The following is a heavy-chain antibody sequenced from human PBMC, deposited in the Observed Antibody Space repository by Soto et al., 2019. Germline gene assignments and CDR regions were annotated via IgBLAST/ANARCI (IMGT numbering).Heavy chain of an antibody. CDR3: AREQQLASDY. Sequence: QVQLVQSGAEVKKPGASVKVSCKAPGYTFTSYGITWVRQAPGQGLEWMGWISAYNGNTNYAQKPQGRVTMPTDTSTSTADMELRSMRSDDTAVYYCAREQQLASDYWGQGTLVTVSS. CDR2: ISAYNGNT. D-gene: IGHD6-13*01. V-gene: IGHV1-18*01. CDR1: GYTFTSYG. J-gene: IGHJ4*02.